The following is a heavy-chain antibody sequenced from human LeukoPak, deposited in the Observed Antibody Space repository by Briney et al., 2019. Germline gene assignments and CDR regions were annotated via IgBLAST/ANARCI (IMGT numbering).Heavy chain of an antibody. CDR2: IKQDGSEK. CDR3: ARAASDSSGHDYYYGMDV. D-gene: IGHD3-22*01. J-gene: IGHJ6*02. V-gene: IGHV3-7*01. Sequence: GGSLRLSCAASGFTFSSYWMSWVRQAPGKGLEWVANIKQDGSEKYYVDSVKGRFTISRDNAKNSLYLQMNSLRAEDTAVYYCARAASDSSGHDYYYGMDVWGQGTTVTVSS. CDR1: GFTFSSYW.